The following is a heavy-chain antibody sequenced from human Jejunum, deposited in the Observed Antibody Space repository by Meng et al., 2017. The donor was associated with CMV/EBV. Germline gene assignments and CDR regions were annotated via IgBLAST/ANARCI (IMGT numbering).Heavy chain of an antibody. D-gene: IGHD2-2*01. J-gene: IGHJ6*02. Sequence: YSWNWIRQSPGKGLEWIGYIYHTGGTTYNPSLKSRVSISVDTSKNQFSLRLSSVTPADTAVYYCARLKLVVPAAARDYYYGLDVWGQGTTVTSP. V-gene: IGHV4-59*01. CDR3: ARLKLVVPAAARDYYYGLDV. CDR2: IYHTGGT. CDR1: YS.